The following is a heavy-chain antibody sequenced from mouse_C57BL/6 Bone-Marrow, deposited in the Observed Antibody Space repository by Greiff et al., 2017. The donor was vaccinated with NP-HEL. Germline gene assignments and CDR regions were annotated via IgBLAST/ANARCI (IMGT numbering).Heavy chain of an antibody. D-gene: IGHD1-1*01. Sequence: EVKLVESGGGLVKPGGSLKLSCAASGFTFSDYGMHWVRQAPEKGLEWVAYISSGSSTIYYADTVKGRFTISRDNAKNTLFLQMTSLRSEDTAMYYCARGGTVYGYFDVWGTGTTVTVSS. CDR2: ISSGSSTI. CDR3: ARGGTVYGYFDV. J-gene: IGHJ1*03. CDR1: GFTFSDYG. V-gene: IGHV5-17*01.